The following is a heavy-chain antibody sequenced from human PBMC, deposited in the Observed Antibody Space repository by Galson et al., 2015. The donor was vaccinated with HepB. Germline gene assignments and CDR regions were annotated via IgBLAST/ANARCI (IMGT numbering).Heavy chain of an antibody. CDR2: IYYSGST. CDR3: ATSPNYDSSGYYRGLGQFDI. Sequence: ETLSLTCTVSGGSISSSGYYWGWIRQPPGKGLEWIGSIYYSGSTYYNPSLKSRVTISVDTSKNQFSLKLSSVTAADTAVYYCATSPNYDSSGYYRGLGQFDIWGQGTMVTVSS. J-gene: IGHJ3*02. D-gene: IGHD3-22*01. V-gene: IGHV4-39*01. CDR1: GGSISSSGYY.